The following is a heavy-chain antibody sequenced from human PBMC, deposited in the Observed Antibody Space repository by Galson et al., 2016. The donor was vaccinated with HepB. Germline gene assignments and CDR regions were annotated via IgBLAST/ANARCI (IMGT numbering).Heavy chain of an antibody. CDR3: ARDERRSFTDTGHPLRFGPDEPMSGGVDV. D-gene: IGHD5-12*01. CDR2: INPNSGGT. Sequence: SVKVSCKASGYTFVGYFLHWVRQAPGQGLEWMGCINPNSGGTKFAQKFQGWVTMTRDTSINTVFMELRRLKSDDTAIYFCARDERRSFTDTGHPLRFGPDEPMSGGVDVWGQGTTVSVSS. J-gene: IGHJ6*02. CDR1: GYTFVGYF. V-gene: IGHV1-2*04.